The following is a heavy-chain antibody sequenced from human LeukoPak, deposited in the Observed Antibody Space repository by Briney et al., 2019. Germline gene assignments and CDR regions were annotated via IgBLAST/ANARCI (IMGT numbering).Heavy chain of an antibody. J-gene: IGHJ4*02. CDR3: ARVYGDYFDY. D-gene: IGHD4-17*01. Sequence: SETLSLTCAVYGGSFSGYYWSWIRQPPGKGLEWIGEINHSGSTNYNPSLKSRVTISVDTSKNQFSLKPSSVTAADTAVYYCARVYGDYFDYWGQGTLVTVSS. CDR1: GGSFSGYY. V-gene: IGHV4-34*01. CDR2: INHSGST.